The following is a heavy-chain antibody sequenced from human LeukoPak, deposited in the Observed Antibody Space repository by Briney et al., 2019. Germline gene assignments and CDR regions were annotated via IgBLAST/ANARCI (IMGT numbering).Heavy chain of an antibody. CDR1: GGTFSSYA. D-gene: IGHD3-22*01. V-gene: IGHV1-69*04. Sequence: SVKVSCKASGGTFSSYAISWVRQAPGQGLEWMGRIIPILGIANYAQKFQGRVTITADKSTSTAYMELSSLRSEDTAVYYCARASSKFDSSGYLDAFDIWGQGTMVTVSS. CDR2: IIPILGIA. J-gene: IGHJ3*02. CDR3: ARASSKFDSSGYLDAFDI.